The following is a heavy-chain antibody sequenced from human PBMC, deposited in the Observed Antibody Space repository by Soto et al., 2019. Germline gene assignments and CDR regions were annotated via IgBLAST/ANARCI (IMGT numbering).Heavy chain of an antibody. Sequence: PSETLSLTCAVSGGSISSGGYSWSWIRQPPGKGLEWIGYIYYSGSTYYNSSLKSRVTISVDTSKNQFSLKLSSVTAADTAVYYCARDASGYGSAMDVWGQGTTVTSP. CDR2: IYYSGST. CDR3: ARDASGYGSAMDV. J-gene: IGHJ6*02. CDR1: GGSISSGGYS. D-gene: IGHD3-10*01. V-gene: IGHV4-31*11.